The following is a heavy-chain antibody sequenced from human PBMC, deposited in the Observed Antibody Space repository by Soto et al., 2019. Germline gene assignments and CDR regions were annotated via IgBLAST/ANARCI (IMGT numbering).Heavy chain of an antibody. CDR2: IGGSGDIT. CDR1: GFTFSYYD. Sequence: EVQLLESGGGLVQPGGSLRLSCAASGFTFSYYDMAWVRQAPGKGLEWVSAIGGSGDITLYADSVKGRFTISRDNSKSTLYLQMNSLRAEDTATYYCAKEGVDRVYWGQGTLVTVSS. V-gene: IGHV3-23*01. D-gene: IGHD3-10*01. CDR3: AKEGVDRVY. J-gene: IGHJ4*02.